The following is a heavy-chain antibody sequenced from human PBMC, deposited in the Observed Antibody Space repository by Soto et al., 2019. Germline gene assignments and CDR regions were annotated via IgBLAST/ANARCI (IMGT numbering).Heavy chain of an antibody. CDR3: ARILTASYYYMDV. J-gene: IGHJ6*03. D-gene: IGHD7-27*01. Sequence: GESLKISCKGSGYSFTSYWIGWVRQMPGKGLEWMGIIYPGDSDTRYSLSFQGQVTISADKSISTAYLQWSSLKASDTAMYYCARILTASYYYMDVWGKGTTVTVSS. CDR1: GYSFTSYW. CDR2: IYPGDSDT. V-gene: IGHV5-51*01.